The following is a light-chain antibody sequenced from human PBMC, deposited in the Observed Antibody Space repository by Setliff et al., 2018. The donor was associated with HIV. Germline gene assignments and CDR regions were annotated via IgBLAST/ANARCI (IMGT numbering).Light chain of an antibody. Sequence: QSVLTQPASVSGSPGQSSTISCTGTRSDIGTYDLVSWYRQYPGKAPKLIIYEVNRRHAGVSDRLSGSKSGNTASLTISGLRAEDEASYYCCSYTSSTTYVFGTGTKVT. CDR3: CSYTSSTTYV. CDR1: RSDIGTYDL. CDR2: EVN. J-gene: IGLJ1*01. V-gene: IGLV2-23*02.